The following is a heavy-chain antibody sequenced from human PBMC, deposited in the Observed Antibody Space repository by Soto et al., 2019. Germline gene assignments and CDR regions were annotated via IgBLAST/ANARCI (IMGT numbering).Heavy chain of an antibody. CDR1: GYTFTSYA. CDR3: ARVIGGLYYFDY. Sequence: QVQLVQTGTEVKKPGASVKVSCKASGYTFTSYAMHWVRQAPGQRLEWMGWINAGNGNTKYSQKFQGRVIITRDTSASKAYMELSSLRSEDTAVYYCARVIGGLYYFDYWGQGTLVTVSS. V-gene: IGHV1-3*01. D-gene: IGHD3-16*01. J-gene: IGHJ4*02. CDR2: INAGNGNT.